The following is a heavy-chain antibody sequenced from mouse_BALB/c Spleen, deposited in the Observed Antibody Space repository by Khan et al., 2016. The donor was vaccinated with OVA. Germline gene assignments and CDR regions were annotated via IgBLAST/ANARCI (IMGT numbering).Heavy chain of an antibody. V-gene: IGHV5-17*02. J-gene: IGHJ2*01. CDR2: ISGYSSTI. CDR3: GTSVVYGYYMDQ. D-gene: IGHD1-1*01. CDR1: GFTFSNFG. Sequence: EVELVESGGGLVQPGGSRKLSCVASGFTFSNFGMHWVRQAPEKGLEWVAYISGYSSTIYYTDTVKGRFTISRDNPKNTLFLQLTSLGSDDMAMYYYGTSVVYGYYMDQWGQGTTLTVSS.